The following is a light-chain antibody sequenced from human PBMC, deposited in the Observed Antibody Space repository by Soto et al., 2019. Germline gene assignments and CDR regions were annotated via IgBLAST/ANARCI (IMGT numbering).Light chain of an antibody. CDR1: QSVSSSY. CDR3: QQYGSSPLT. CDR2: GAS. J-gene: IGKJ5*01. V-gene: IGKV3-20*01. Sequence: EIVLTQSPGTLSLSPGERATLSCRASQSVSSSYLAWYQQKPGQAPRLLIYGASSRATGIPDRFSGSGSGTDFTLTISRLEPEDFAVYYCQQYGSSPLTFGQGTRLAMK.